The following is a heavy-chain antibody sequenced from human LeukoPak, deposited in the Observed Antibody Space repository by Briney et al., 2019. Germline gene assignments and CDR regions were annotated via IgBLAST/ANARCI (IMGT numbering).Heavy chain of an antibody. CDR2: INHSGST. Sequence: SETLSLTCAVYGGSFSGYYWSWIRQPPGKGLEWIGEINHSGSTNCNPSLKSRVTISVDTSKNQFSLKLSSVTAADTAVYYCARASKGIVVVVAAARFDPWGQGTLVTVSS. CDR3: ARASKGIVVVVAAARFDP. J-gene: IGHJ5*02. D-gene: IGHD2-15*01. CDR1: GGSFSGYY. V-gene: IGHV4-34*01.